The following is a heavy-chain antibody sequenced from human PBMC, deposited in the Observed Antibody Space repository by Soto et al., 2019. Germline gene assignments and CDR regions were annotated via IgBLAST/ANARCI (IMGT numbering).Heavy chain of an antibody. CDR2: IWYDGSNK. V-gene: IGHV3-33*01. Sequence: PGGSLRLSCAASGFTFSSYGMHWVRQAPGKGLEWVAVIWYDGSNKYYADSVKGRFTISRDNSKNTLYLQMNSLRAEDTAVYYCARDNPLTLDAFDIWGQGTMVTVSS. CDR1: GFTFSSYG. CDR3: ARDNPLTLDAFDI. J-gene: IGHJ3*02. D-gene: IGHD3-16*02.